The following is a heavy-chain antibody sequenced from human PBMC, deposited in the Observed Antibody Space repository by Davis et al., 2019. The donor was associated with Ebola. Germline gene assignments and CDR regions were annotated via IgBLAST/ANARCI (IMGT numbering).Heavy chain of an antibody. J-gene: IGHJ4*02. V-gene: IGHV2-5*02. Sequence: SGPTLVTPTQTLTLTCTFSGFSLSTSGVGVGWIRQPPGKALEWLALIYWDDDKRYSPSLKSRLTITKDTSKNQVVLTMTNMDPVDTATYYCARNSPGPYDSSGYLDYWGQGTLVTVSS. CDR3: ARNSPGPYDSSGYLDY. D-gene: IGHD3-22*01. CDR1: GFSLSTSGVG. CDR2: IYWDDDK.